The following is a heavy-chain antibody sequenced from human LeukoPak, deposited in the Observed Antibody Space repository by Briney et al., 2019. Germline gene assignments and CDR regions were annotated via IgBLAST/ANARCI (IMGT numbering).Heavy chain of an antibody. Sequence: GGSLRLSCAASGFTFSNCAMNWVRQAPGKGLEWVSRSNNDGSTTNYADSVKGRFTISRDNAKNTLYLQMNSLRGEDTAVYYCVRALASPDDYWGQGTLVTVSS. CDR1: GFTFSNCA. CDR2: SNNDGSTT. CDR3: VRALASPDDY. V-gene: IGHV3-74*01. J-gene: IGHJ4*02.